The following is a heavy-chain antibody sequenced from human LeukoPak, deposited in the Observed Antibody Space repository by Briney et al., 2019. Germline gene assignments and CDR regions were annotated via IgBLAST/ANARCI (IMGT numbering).Heavy chain of an antibody. D-gene: IGHD3-10*01. V-gene: IGHV3-48*03. CDR1: GFTFSSYE. Sequence: GGSLRLSCAASGFTFSSYEMNWVRQAPGKGLEWVSYISSSGSTIYYADSVKGRFTISRDNAKNSLYLQMNSLRAEDTAVYYCARDSILWFGESNYYYYGMDVWGKGTTVTDSS. CDR3: ARDSILWFGESNYYYYGMDV. J-gene: IGHJ6*04. CDR2: ISSSGSTI.